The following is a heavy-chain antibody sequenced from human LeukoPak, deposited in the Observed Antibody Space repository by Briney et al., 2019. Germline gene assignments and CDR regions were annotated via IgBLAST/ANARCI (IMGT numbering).Heavy chain of an antibody. CDR2: ICWNGGSI. J-gene: IGHJ4*02. Sequence: PGRSLRLSCAASGFTFDDYAMHWVRQAPGKGLEWVSGICWNGGSIGYADSVKGRFTISRDNAKNSLYLQMNSLRAEDTALYYCAKDMGYCSSTSCYVFYYWGQGTLVAVSS. CDR1: GFTFDDYA. CDR3: AKDMGYCSSTSCYVFYY. D-gene: IGHD2-2*01. V-gene: IGHV3-9*01.